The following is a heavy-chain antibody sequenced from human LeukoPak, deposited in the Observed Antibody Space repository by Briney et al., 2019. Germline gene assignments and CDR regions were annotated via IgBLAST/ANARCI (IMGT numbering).Heavy chain of an antibody. Sequence: GESLKISCKGSGYSFTNYWIGWVRQMPGKGLEWMGIIYPGDSDTRNSPSFQGQVTISADKSISTAYLQWSSLKASDTAMYYCARLPQWLVPTNFDYWGQGTLVTVSS. J-gene: IGHJ4*02. D-gene: IGHD6-19*01. CDR1: GYSFTNYW. CDR2: IYPGDSDT. V-gene: IGHV5-51*01. CDR3: ARLPQWLVPTNFDY.